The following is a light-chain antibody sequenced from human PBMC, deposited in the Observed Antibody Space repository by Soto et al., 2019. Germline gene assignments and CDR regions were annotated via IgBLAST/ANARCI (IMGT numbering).Light chain of an antibody. CDR2: DAS. CDR1: QSVSSN. J-gene: IGKJ5*01. V-gene: IGKV3-15*01. Sequence: EIVMTQSPATLSVSPGERATLSCRASQSVSSNLAWYQQKPGQAPRLLFYDASNRATGIPARFSGSGSGTEFTLTINSLQSEDFAVYYCQQYDNWPPWTFGQGTRLEIK. CDR3: QQYDNWPPWT.